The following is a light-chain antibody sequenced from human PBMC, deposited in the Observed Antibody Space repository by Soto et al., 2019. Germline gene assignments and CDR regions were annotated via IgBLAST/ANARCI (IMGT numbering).Light chain of an antibody. J-gene: IGLJ2*01. CDR2: DVS. CDR1: SSVVGGYNY. CDR3: CSYTSSNTEV. V-gene: IGLV2-14*01. Sequence: QSALTQPASVSGSPGQSITISCTGTSSVVGGYNYVSWFQQHPGKAPKLMIYDVSSRPSGVSNRFSGSKSGNTASLTISGLQAEDEADYYCCSYTSSNTEVFGGGTKLTVL.